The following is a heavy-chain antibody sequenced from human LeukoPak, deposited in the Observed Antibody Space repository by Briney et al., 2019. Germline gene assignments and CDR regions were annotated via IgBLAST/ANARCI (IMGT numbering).Heavy chain of an antibody. CDR3: AREGGYSSGWNWFDP. CDR2: IKQDGSEK. CDR1: GFTFSSYW. V-gene: IGHV3-7*05. Sequence: GGSLRLSCAASGFTFSSYWMSWVRQAPGKGLEWVANIKQDGSEKYYVDSVKGRFTISRDNAKNSLYLQMNSLRTEDTAVYYCAREGGYSSGWNWFDPWGQGTLVTVSS. D-gene: IGHD6-19*01. J-gene: IGHJ5*02.